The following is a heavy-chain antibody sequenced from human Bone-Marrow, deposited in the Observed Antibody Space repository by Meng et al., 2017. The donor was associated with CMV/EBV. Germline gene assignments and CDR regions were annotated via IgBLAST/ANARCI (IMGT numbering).Heavy chain of an antibody. CDR3: ARERDHYYDSSDFDY. CDR1: GYTFTGYY. Sequence: ASVKISCKASGYTFTGYYMHWVRQAPGQGLEWMGWISAYNGNTNYAQKLQGRVTMTTDTSTSTAYMELRSLRSDDTAVYYCARERDHYYDSSDFDYWGQGTLVTVSS. D-gene: IGHD3-22*01. J-gene: IGHJ4*02. V-gene: IGHV1-18*04. CDR2: ISAYNGNT.